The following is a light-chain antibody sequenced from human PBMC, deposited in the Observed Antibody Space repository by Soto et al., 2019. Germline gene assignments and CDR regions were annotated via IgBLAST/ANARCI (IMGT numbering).Light chain of an antibody. CDR1: QSVSSNY. CDR2: GAS. CDR3: QQYGSSPYT. Sequence: EIVLTQSPGTLSLSPGERATLSCRASQSVSSNYLAWYQQKTGQAPRLLIYGASSSATGIPDRFSGSGSGTDFTLTISRLEPEDFVMYYCQQYGSSPYTFGQGTKLEIK. J-gene: IGKJ2*01. V-gene: IGKV3-20*01.